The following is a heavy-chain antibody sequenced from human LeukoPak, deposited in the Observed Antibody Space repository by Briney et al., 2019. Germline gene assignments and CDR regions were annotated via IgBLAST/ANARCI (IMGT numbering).Heavy chain of an antibody. J-gene: IGHJ5*02. CDR1: GGSFSDYY. D-gene: IGHD3-10*01. CDR2: INHSGNT. V-gene: IGHV4-34*01. CDR3: ARDPYGSGSYYPNWFDP. Sequence: SETLSLTCAVYGGSFSDYYWSWIRQPPGKGLEWIGEINHSGNTNYNPSLKSRVTISVDTSKNQFSLKLSSVTAADTAVYYCARDPYGSGSYYPNWFDPWGQGTLITVSP.